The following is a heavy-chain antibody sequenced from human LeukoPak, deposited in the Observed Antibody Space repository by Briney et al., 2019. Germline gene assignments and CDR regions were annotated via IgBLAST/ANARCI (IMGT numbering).Heavy chain of an antibody. J-gene: IGHJ3*02. Sequence: GGSLRPSCAASGFTFSSYWMSWVRQAPGKGLEWVANIKQDGSEKYYVDSVKGRFTISRDNAKNSLYLQMNSLRAEDTAVYYCAREAQGLYCSGGSCYVDIWGQGTMVTVSS. CDR2: IKQDGSEK. V-gene: IGHV3-7*01. CDR1: GFTFSSYW. CDR3: AREAQGLYCSGGSCYVDI. D-gene: IGHD2-15*01.